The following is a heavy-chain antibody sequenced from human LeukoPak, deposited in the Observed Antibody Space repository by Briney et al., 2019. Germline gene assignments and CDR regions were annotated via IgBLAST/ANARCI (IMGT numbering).Heavy chain of an antibody. CDR2: IIPNTGGT. D-gene: IGHD1-1*01. CDR3: ARTSGISTGDS. V-gene: IGHV1-2*04. CDR1: GYTITDYY. J-gene: IGHJ4*02. Sequence: GASVKVSCKASGYTITDYYLHWVRQAPGQGLEWMGWIIPNTGGTNYAQKFQDWVTMSSDTSISTAYMELNRLKSDDSAVYYCARTSGISTGDSWGQGTLVTVSS.